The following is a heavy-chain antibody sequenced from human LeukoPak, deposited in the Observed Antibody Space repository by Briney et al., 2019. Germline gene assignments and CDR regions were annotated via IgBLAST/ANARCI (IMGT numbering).Heavy chain of an antibody. V-gene: IGHV3-15*07. Sequence: GGSLRLSCATSGFSFSNAWMNRVRQAPGKGLEWVGRIKRKTEGGTTDYGAPVKGRFTISRDDSKNTLYLQMNSLKTEDTAFYYCTTGNFGPYWGQGTLVTVSS. CDR2: IKRKTEGGTT. CDR3: TTGNFGPY. D-gene: IGHD3-10*01. J-gene: IGHJ4*02. CDR1: GFSFSNAW.